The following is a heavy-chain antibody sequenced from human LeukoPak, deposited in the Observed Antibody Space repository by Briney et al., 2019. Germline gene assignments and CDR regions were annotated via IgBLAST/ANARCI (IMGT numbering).Heavy chain of an antibody. CDR2: INPNSGGA. Sequence: ASVKVSCKASGYTFTGYYMHWVRQAAGQGLEWMGWINPNSGGANYAQKFQGRVTMTRDTSISTAYMELSRLRSDDTAVYYCARSSFQAQWLVKNWGQGTLVTVSS. CDR1: GYTFTGYY. V-gene: IGHV1-2*02. CDR3: ARSSFQAQWLVKN. J-gene: IGHJ4*02. D-gene: IGHD6-19*01.